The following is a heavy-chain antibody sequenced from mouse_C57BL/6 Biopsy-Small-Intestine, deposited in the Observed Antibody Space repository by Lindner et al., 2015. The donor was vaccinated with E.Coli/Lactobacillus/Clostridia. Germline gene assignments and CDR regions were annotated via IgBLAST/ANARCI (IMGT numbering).Heavy chain of an antibody. CDR3: ARGRRGDAMDY. Sequence: EVQLQESGGGLVKPGGSLKLSCAASGFTFSDYGMHWVRQAPEKGLEWVAYISSGSSTIYYADTVKGRFTISRDNAKNTLFLQMTSLRSEDTAMYYCARGRRGDAMDYWGQGTSVTVSS. CDR2: ISSGSSTI. V-gene: IGHV5-17*01. CDR1: GFTFSDYG. J-gene: IGHJ4*01. D-gene: IGHD2-12*01.